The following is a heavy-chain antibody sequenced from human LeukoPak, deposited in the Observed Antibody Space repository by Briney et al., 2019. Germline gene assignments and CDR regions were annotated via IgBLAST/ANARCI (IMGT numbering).Heavy chain of an antibody. CDR1: GYTFTSYG. CDR3: AKVGLTVTTILDYFDY. Sequence: VASVKVSCKASGYTFTSYGISWVRQAPGQGLEWMGWISANNGNTNYAQKLQGRVTMTTDTSTSTAYMELRSLRSDDTAVYYCAKVGLTVTTILDYFDYWGQGTLVTVSS. V-gene: IGHV1-18*01. CDR2: ISANNGNT. D-gene: IGHD4-11*01. J-gene: IGHJ4*02.